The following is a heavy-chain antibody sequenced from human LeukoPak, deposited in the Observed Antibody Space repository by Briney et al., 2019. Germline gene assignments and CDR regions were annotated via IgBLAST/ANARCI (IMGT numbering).Heavy chain of an antibody. J-gene: IGHJ6*03. Sequence: PSETLSLTCTVSGASISSYYWNWIRQHPGKGLEWIGYIYYSGSTNYNPSLKSRVTMSVDTSKNQFSLKLSSVTAADTAVYYCARVAGEVYYYYYMDVWGKGTTVTVSS. CDR1: GASISSYY. CDR2: IYYSGST. CDR3: ARVAGEVYYYYYMDV. D-gene: IGHD6-19*01. V-gene: IGHV4-59*12.